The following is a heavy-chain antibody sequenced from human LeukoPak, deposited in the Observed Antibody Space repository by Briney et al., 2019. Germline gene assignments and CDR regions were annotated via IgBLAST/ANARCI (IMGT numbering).Heavy chain of an antibody. CDR1: GFTFSSYG. CDR3: ARDFLRQQRLGPFDY. CDR2: IWYDGSNK. J-gene: IGHJ4*02. V-gene: IGHV3-33*01. D-gene: IGHD6-25*01. Sequence: GGSLRLSCAASGFTFSSYGMHWVRQAPGKGLEWVAVIWYDGSNKYYADSVKGRFTISRDNSKNTLYLQMNSLRAEDTAVYYCARDFLRQQRLGPFDYWGQGTLVTVSS.